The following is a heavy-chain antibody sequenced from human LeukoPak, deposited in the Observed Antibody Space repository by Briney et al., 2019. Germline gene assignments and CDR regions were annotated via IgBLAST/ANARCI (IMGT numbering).Heavy chain of an antibody. D-gene: IGHD2-21*02. Sequence: KPSQTLSLTCTVSGGSISSGDYYWSWIRQPPGKGLEWIGYIYYSGSTYYNPSLKSRVTISVDTSKNQFSLKLSSVTAADTAVYYCARVPIVVVTGNWFDPWGQGTLVTASS. V-gene: IGHV4-30-4*01. CDR1: GGSISSGDYY. J-gene: IGHJ5*02. CDR2: IYYSGST. CDR3: ARVPIVVVTGNWFDP.